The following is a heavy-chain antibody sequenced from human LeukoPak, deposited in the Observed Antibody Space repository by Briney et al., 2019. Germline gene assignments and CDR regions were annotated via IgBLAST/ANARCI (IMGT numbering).Heavy chain of an antibody. D-gene: IGHD3-10*01. CDR2: INHSGST. Sequence: SETLSLTCAVYGGSFSGYYWSWIRQPPGKGLEWIGEINHSGSTNYNPSLKSRVTISVDTSKNQFSLKLSSVTAADTAVYYYATVIMVRGVLNAFDIWGQGTMVTVSS. CDR1: GGSFSGYY. V-gene: IGHV4-34*01. J-gene: IGHJ3*02. CDR3: ATVIMVRGVLNAFDI.